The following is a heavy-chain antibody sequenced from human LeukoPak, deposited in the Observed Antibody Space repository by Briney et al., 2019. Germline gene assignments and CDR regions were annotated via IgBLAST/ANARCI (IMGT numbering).Heavy chain of an antibody. Sequence: SSETLSLSSAVSGGAISSYTRGWRRQTPGKGLEWIGYVYSSGTTNYNPSLESRVTISVDTSKKQCSLKLSSVTAADTAVYYCAVSSYGAACKPVFVYYWGQGTLVTVSS. V-gene: IGHV4-59*08. CDR3: AVSSYGAACKPVFVYY. J-gene: IGHJ4*02. CDR2: VYSSGTT. D-gene: IGHD3-10*01. CDR1: GGAISSYT.